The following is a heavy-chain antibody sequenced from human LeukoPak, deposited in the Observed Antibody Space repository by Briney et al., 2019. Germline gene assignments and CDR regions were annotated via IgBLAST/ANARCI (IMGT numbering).Heavy chain of an antibody. CDR2: INPSGGST. Sequence: ASVKVSCKASGYTFTTYYIHWVRQAPGQGLQWMGMINPSGGSTNYAQKFQDRITMTRDTSTSTVYMELSSLRSEDTAVYYCARELCIVGTTNGDDYWGQGTLVTVSS. D-gene: IGHD1-26*01. CDR1: GYTFTTYY. J-gene: IGHJ4*02. V-gene: IGHV1-46*01. CDR3: ARELCIVGTTNGDDY.